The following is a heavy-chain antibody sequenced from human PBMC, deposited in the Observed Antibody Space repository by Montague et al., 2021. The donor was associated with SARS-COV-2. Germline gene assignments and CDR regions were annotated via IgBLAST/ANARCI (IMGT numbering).Heavy chain of an antibody. V-gene: IGHV3-30*03. Sequence: SLRLSCAASGFTFSSYAMHWVRQAPGKGLEWVAVISYDGSIKYYADSVKGRFTISRDNSKNTLYLQMNTLRAEDTAVYYCARPFGGSYYSGFDYWGQGTLVTVSS. J-gene: IGHJ4*02. D-gene: IGHD1-26*01. CDR2: ISYDGSIK. CDR3: ARPFGGSYYSGFDY. CDR1: GFTFSSYA.